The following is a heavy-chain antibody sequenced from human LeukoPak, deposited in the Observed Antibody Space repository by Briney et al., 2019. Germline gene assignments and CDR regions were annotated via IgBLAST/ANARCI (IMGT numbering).Heavy chain of an antibody. CDR1: GYPFSSYG. J-gene: IGHJ4*02. V-gene: IGHV1-18*01. D-gene: IGHD1-26*01. CDR2: ISAYNGHT. CDR3: ASGAYYPFDF. Sequence: GASVKVSCKGSGYPFSSYGITWVRQAPGQGLEWVGWISAYNGHTRYGQNVQGRVTVTTETSTTTAYLELRNLTSDGTAVYFCASGAYYPFDFWGQGTLVTVSS.